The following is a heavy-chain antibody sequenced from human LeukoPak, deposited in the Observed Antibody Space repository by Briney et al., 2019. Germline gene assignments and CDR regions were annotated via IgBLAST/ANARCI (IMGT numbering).Heavy chain of an antibody. CDR3: AKDLNRIVVVPAVLDY. Sequence: PGGSLRLSCAASGFTFSTYWMHWVRQAPGKGLVWVSRINSDGSSTSYADSVKGRFTISRDNSKNTLYLQMNSLRAEDTAVYYCAKDLNRIVVVPAVLDYWGQGTLVTVSS. CDR2: INSDGSST. D-gene: IGHD2-2*01. J-gene: IGHJ4*02. V-gene: IGHV3-74*01. CDR1: GFTFSTYW.